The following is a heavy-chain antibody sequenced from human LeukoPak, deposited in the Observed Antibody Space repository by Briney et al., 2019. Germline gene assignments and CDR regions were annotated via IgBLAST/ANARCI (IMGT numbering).Heavy chain of an antibody. CDR3: ARDPSLTYGDYFFDY. D-gene: IGHD4-17*01. Sequence: ASVKVSCKASGYTFTDYYIYWVRQAPGQGLEWMGWINPNNGSTKYGQKFQGRVTMTRDTSISTAYMELSRLRSDDTAVYYCARDPSLTYGDYFFDYWGQGTLVTVSS. J-gene: IGHJ4*02. CDR1: GYTFTDYY. CDR2: INPNNGST. V-gene: IGHV1-2*02.